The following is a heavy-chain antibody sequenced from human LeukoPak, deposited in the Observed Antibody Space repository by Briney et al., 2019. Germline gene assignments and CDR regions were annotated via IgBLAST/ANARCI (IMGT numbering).Heavy chain of an antibody. J-gene: IGHJ4*02. V-gene: IGHV4-31*03. CDR3: ARELRSSSWAYYFDY. CDR2: IYYSGST. Sequence: SETLSLTCTVSGGSISSGGYYWSWIRQHPGKGLEWIGYIYYSGSTYYNPSLKSRVTISVDTSKNQFSLKLSSVTAADTAVYYCARELRSSSWAYYFDYWGQGTLVTVSS. D-gene: IGHD6-13*01. CDR1: GGSISSGGYY.